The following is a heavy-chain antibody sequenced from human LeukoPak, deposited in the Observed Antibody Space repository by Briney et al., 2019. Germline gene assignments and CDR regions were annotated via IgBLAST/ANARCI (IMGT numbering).Heavy chain of an antibody. V-gene: IGHV3-7*01. CDR1: GFTFSAHW. CDR3: VRVRRGNPYDVNNL. CDR2: IREDGRQT. J-gene: IGHJ5*02. Sequence: AGGSLRLSCTASGFTFSAHWVSWVRQASGKGPEWLANIREDGRQTNYIESVKGRFTISRDNARNSLYLQMNSLRDDDTAVYYCVRVRRGNPYDVNNLWGQGTLVTVSS. D-gene: IGHD5-12*01.